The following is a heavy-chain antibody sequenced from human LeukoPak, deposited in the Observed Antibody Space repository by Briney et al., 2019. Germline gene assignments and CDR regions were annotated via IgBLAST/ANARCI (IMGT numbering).Heavy chain of an antibody. CDR2: LNQSGST. CDR3: ARATSNWNYFDY. D-gene: IGHD1-20*01. J-gene: IGHJ4*02. Sequence: SETLSLICAVHGGSFSDYYWTWIRQPPGKGLEWIGELNQSGSTNRIPSLKSRVPISIDTSKNQFSLKLNSVTAADTAVYYCARATSNWNYFDYWGQGTLVTVSS. V-gene: IGHV4-34*01. CDR1: GGSFSDYY.